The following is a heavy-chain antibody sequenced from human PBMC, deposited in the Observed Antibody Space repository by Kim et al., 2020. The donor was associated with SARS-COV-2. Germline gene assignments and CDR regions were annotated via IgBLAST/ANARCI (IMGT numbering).Heavy chain of an antibody. D-gene: IGHD4-17*01. V-gene: IGHV3-21*01. Sequence: GGSLRLSCAASGFTFSSYSMNWVRQAPGKGLEWVSSISSSSSYIYYADSVKGRFTISRDNAKNSLYLQMNSLRAEDTAVYYCARDYGDYEPGTLGMDVWGQGTTVTVSS. CDR3: ARDYGDYEPGTLGMDV. CDR1: GFTFSSYS. CDR2: ISSSSSYI. J-gene: IGHJ6*02.